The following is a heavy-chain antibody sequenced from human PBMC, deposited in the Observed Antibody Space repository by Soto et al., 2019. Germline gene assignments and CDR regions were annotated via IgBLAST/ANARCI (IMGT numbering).Heavy chain of an antibody. CDR2: IYPSDSDT. D-gene: IGHD6-6*01. J-gene: IGHJ6*03. CDR3: ATTSSIAARNYYYSYMDV. CDR1: GYSFSTHR. V-gene: IGHV5-51*03. Sequence: EVQQVQSGAEVKKPGESLKISCKGSGYSFSTHRIGWVRQMPGKGLEWMGIIYPSDSDTTYSPSFQGQVTISADKSISTAYLQWSSLKASDTAMYYCATTSSIAARNYYYSYMDVWGKGTTVTVSS.